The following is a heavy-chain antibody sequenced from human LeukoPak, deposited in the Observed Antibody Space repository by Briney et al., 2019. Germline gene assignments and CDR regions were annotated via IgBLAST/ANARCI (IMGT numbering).Heavy chain of an antibody. CDR3: ARDKGNYYDSSGYYGAFDI. J-gene: IGHJ3*02. CDR2: IIPIFGTA. CDR1: GGTFSSYA. D-gene: IGHD3-22*01. Sequence: SVKVSCKASGGTFSSYAISWVRQAPGQGLEWMGGIIPIFGTANYAQKFQGRVTITADESTSTAYMELSSLRSEDTAVYYCARDKGNYYDSSGYYGAFDIWGQGTMVAVSS. V-gene: IGHV1-69*13.